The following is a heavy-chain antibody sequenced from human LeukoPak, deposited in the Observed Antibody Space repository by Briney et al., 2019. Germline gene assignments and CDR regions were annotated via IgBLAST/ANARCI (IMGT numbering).Heavy chain of an antibody. J-gene: IGHJ3*02. CDR1: GLTFRNAW. CDR2: IKSKIDGGTA. V-gene: IGHV3-15*01. D-gene: IGHD2-2*01. CDR3: TTRTWADGFDI. Sequence: PGGSLRLSCAASGLTFRNAWMNWVRQAPGKRLEWVVRIKSKIDGGTADYAAPVKGRITISRDDSKNMLYLQINSLKADDTALYYCTTRTWADGFDIWGQGTMVTVSS.